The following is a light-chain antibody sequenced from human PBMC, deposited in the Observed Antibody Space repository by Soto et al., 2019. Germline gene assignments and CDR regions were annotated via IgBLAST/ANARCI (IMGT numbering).Light chain of an antibody. Sequence: IVKRNSPTPVSXXPGEXATIXXRANQNIISNLAWYQQKPGQAPRLLIYGASTRASGVPARFSGSGSGTEFTLTISSLQSEDFEVYHCQEYNNSPITFGEGTLLEIK. CDR1: QNIISN. CDR2: GAS. J-gene: IGKJ5*01. V-gene: IGKV3-15*01. CDR3: QEYNNSPIT.